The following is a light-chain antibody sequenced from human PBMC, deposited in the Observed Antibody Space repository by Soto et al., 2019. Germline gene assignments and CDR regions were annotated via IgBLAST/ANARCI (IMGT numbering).Light chain of an antibody. CDR3: QQYNTWPRT. J-gene: IGKJ5*01. CDR1: QSVSST. Sequence: EIVMTQSPVTLSVPPGESATLSCRASQSVSSTLAWFQQKPGQAPRLLIYGASTRATGIPARFSGSGSGTDFTLTISSLQSEDFAVYYCQQYNTWPRTFGQGTRLEIK. V-gene: IGKV3-15*01. CDR2: GAS.